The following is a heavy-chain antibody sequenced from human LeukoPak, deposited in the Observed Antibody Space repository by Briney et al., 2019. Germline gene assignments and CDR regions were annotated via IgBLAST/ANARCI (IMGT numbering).Heavy chain of an antibody. CDR2: IKEDGSAT. Sequence: GGSLRLSCAASGFTFSTYWMTWVRQAPGKGLEWVANIKEDGSATYYVDSVKGRFTISRDNAKKSLSLQMNSLRAEDTAVYYCARASPGYLAYDSWGQGTLVTVSS. J-gene: IGHJ4*02. D-gene: IGHD1-1*01. CDR3: ARASPGYLAYDS. CDR1: GFTFSTYW. V-gene: IGHV3-7*04.